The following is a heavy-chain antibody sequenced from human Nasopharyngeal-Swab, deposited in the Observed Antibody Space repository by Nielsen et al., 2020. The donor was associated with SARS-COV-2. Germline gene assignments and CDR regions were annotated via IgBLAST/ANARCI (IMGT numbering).Heavy chain of an antibody. V-gene: IGHV3-21*01. CDR2: ISSSSSYI. J-gene: IGHJ4*02. CDR1: GFTFSSYS. CDR3: ARFRRDGYNKPFDY. Sequence: GGSLRLSCAASGFTFSSYSVNWVRQAPGKGLEWVSSISSSSSYIYYADSVKGRFTISRDNAKNSLYLQMNSLRAEDTAVYYCARFRRDGYNKPFDYWGQGTLVTVSS. D-gene: IGHD5-24*01.